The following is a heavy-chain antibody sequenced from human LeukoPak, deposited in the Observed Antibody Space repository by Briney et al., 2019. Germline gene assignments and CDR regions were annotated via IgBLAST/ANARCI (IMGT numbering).Heavy chain of an antibody. Sequence: SETLSLTCTVSGGSIGSYYWSWIRQPPGKGLEWIGYIYYSGSTNYNPSLKSRVTISVDTSKNQFSLKLSSVTAADTAVYYCARVRTTYRNFDYWGQGTLVTVSS. CDR1: GGSIGSYY. CDR2: IYYSGST. D-gene: IGHD1-26*01. CDR3: ARVRTTYRNFDY. V-gene: IGHV4-59*08. J-gene: IGHJ4*02.